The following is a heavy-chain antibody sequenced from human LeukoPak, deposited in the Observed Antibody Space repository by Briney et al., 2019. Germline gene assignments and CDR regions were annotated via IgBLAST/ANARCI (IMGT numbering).Heavy chain of an antibody. J-gene: IGHJ4*02. CDR1: GRSMTSHY. Sequence: SETLSLTCTVSGRSMTSHYWSWIRQPPGKGLEWIGYIYYSGTTIYNPSLNSRVTISIDTSKNQFSLKLTSVTAADTAVYYCARYSSSWFDYWGQGTLVTVSS. CDR3: ARYSSSWFDY. D-gene: IGHD6-13*01. V-gene: IGHV4-59*11. CDR2: IYYSGTT.